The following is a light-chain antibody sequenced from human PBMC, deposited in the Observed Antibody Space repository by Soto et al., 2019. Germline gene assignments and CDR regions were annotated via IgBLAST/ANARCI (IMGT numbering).Light chain of an antibody. Sequence: EVVLTQSPGTLSLSPGERATLSCRTSQSVVNYQLAWYRQKPGQAPRLLIYNTFHRATGIPDRFSGTGSETDFTLTISGLEPEDFAVYHCQQYGALPPKFGQWTRREF. CDR1: QSVVNYQ. CDR2: NTF. CDR3: QQYGALPPK. J-gene: IGKJ5*01. V-gene: IGKV3-20*01.